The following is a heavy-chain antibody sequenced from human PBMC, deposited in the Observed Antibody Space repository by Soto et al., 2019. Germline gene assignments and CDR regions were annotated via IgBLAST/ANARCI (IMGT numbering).Heavy chain of an antibody. D-gene: IGHD2-2*01. J-gene: IGHJ6*02. Sequence: QVQLQESGPGLVKPSETLSLTCTVSGDSVSSGSYYWTWIRQPPGKGLEWIGYLYYTGTTNYNPSLKIRVTMSPDTSSNQSSMRLSSVTAADTAVYFCARTFCSTTSCQSHGMDVWGQGTSVTVSS. CDR3: ARTFCSTTSCQSHGMDV. CDR1: GDSVSSGSYY. CDR2: LYYTGTT. V-gene: IGHV4-61*01.